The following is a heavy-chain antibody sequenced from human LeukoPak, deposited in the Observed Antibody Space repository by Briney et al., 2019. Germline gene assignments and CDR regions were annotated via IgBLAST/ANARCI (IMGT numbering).Heavy chain of an antibody. J-gene: IGHJ4*02. V-gene: IGHV5-51*01. Sequence: GESLKISCKCLENSFTTYWIAWVRQMPGKGLEWMWIIYPTDSDTRYSPPFQGHVTISADKSISTAYLQWSSLKASDTAMYYCARRVVAATRTPGGNYFDYWGQGTLVTVSS. D-gene: IGHD2-15*01. CDR3: ARRVVAATRTPGGNYFDY. CDR2: IYPTDSDT. CDR1: ENSFTTYW.